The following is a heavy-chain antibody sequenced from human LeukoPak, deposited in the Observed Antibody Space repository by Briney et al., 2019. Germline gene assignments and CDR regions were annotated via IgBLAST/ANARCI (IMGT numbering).Heavy chain of an antibody. CDR1: GFIFTTYW. CDR3: TRDLVGATSDF. J-gene: IGHJ4*02. Sequence: GGSLRLSCAASGFIFTTYWMHWVRQLPGKGLVWVARINIDGTSTYYADSVEGRFTISRDNAKNTVYLRMNSLRAEDTAVYYCTRDLVGATSDFWGQGTLVTVSS. CDR2: INIDGTST. D-gene: IGHD1-26*01. V-gene: IGHV3-74*01.